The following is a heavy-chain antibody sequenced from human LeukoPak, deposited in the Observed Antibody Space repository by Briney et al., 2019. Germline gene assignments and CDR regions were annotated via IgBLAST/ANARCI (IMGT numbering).Heavy chain of an antibody. V-gene: IGHV3-64*04. CDR3: ARGYWNFGL. Sequence: GGSLRLSCSASGFDFSIYTMYWVRQAPGKGPEYVSTISGSGNGGSRYYADSVKGRFTISRDNAKNSLYLQMNRLRVEDTAVYYCARGYWNFGLWGRGTQVTVSS. J-gene: IGHJ2*01. CDR1: GFDFSIYT. CDR2: ISGSGNGGSR.